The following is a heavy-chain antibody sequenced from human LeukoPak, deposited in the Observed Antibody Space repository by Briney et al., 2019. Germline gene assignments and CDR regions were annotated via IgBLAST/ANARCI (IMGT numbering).Heavy chain of an antibody. J-gene: IGHJ6*02. CDR2: ISSSGSTI. CDR3: ARGGFVNYVMVL. CDR1: GFTVGSFD. D-gene: IGHD3-16*02. Sequence: GGSLRLSCAAAGFTVGSFDVNWVRQAPGKGLEWVSYISSSGSTIYYADSVKGRFTISRDNAKNSLYLQMNSLRAEDTAVYYCARGGFVNYVMVLWGQGTTVTVSS. V-gene: IGHV3-48*03.